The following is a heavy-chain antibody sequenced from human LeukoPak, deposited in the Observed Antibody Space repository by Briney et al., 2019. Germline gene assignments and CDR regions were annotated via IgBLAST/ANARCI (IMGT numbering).Heavy chain of an antibody. D-gene: IGHD3-9*01. V-gene: IGHV3-21*01. J-gene: IGHJ3*02. Sequence: GGSLRLSCAASGFTFSSYSMNWVRQAPGKGLEWVSSISSSNSYIYYADSVKGRFTISRDNAKNSLYLQMNSLRAEDTAVYYCARDLWSEHYDILTCYFGAFDIWGQGTMVTVSS. CDR3: ARDLWSEHYDILTCYFGAFDI. CDR1: GFTFSSYS. CDR2: ISSSNSYI.